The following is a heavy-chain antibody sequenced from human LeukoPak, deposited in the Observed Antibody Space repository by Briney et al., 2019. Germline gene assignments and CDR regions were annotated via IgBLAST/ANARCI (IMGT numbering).Heavy chain of an antibody. CDR1: GFSVSSNY. D-gene: IGHD3-9*01. CDR3: ASPYYDILTGPGYYYYGMDV. J-gene: IGHJ6*02. Sequence: GGSLRLSCAASGFSVSSNYMSWVRQAPGKGLEWVSIIYSSGSTYYADSVKGRFTISRDNSKNTLYLQMNSLRAGDTAVYYCASPYYDILTGPGYYYYGMDVWGQGTTVTVSS. CDR2: IYSSGST. V-gene: IGHV3-53*01.